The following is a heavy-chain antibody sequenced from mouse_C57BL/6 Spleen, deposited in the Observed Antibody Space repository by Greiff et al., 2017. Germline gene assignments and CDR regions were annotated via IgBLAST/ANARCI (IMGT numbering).Heavy chain of an antibody. V-gene: IGHV1-9*01. CDR1: GYTFTGYW. CDR2: ILPGSGST. CDR3: ARRKVTTAVRDY. D-gene: IGHD1-2*01. J-gene: IGHJ4*01. Sequence: VTLVESGAELMKPGASVKLSCKATGYTFTGYWIEWVKQRPGHGLEWIGEILPGSGSTNYNEKFKGKATFTADPSSNTAYMQLSSLKTEDSAIDDCARRKVTTAVRDYWGQGTSVTVSS.